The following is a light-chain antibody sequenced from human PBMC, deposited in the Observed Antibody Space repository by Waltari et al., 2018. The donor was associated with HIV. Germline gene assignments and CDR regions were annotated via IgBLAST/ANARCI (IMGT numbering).Light chain of an antibody. CDR1: QSLSNTN. CDR2: GAS. J-gene: IGKJ2*01. Sequence: EIVMTQSPATLSVSPGERATLSCRSSQSLSNTNLAWYQQKPGQPPRLLIHGASNRATGIPARFSGSGSGTEFTLTISSLQSEDSAIDYCQQYNNWPPTFGQGARLEIQ. V-gene: IGKV3-15*01. CDR3: QQYNNWPPT.